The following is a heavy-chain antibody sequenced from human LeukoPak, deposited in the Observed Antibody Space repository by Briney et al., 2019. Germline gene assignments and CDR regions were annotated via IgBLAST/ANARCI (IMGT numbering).Heavy chain of an antibody. D-gene: IGHD2-2*01. CDR2: IYPGDSDT. J-gene: IGHJ6*02. Sequence: GESLKISCKGSGYSFTSYWIGWVRQMPGKGLEWMGIIYPGDSDTKYSPSFQGQVTISADKPISTAYLQWSSLKASDTAMYYCARTTIGYCSSTSCPDYYYYGMDVWGQGTTVTVSS. V-gene: IGHV5-51*04. CDR1: GYSFTSYW. CDR3: ARTTIGYCSSTSCPDYYYYGMDV.